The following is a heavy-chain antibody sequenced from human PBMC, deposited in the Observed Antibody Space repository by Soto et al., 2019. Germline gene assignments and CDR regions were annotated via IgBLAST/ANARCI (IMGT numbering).Heavy chain of an antibody. CDR3: ARVEQVAGLYNNHGLDV. J-gene: IGHJ6*02. Sequence: QVQLVQSGAEVKKPGSSVKVSCKVSGGTFSNYAIDWVRLSPGHGLEWMGGIVPIFGTTYYTQKFQGRATIIADASTTTAYLEMSSLKSEATAIYCCARVEQVAGLYNNHGLDVWGQGAAVTVSS. V-gene: IGHV1-69*12. CDR1: GGTFSNYA. CDR2: IVPIFGTT. D-gene: IGHD6-19*01.